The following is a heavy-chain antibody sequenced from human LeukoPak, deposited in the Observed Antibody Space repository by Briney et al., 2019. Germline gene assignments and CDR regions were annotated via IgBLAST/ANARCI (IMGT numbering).Heavy chain of an antibody. V-gene: IGHV3-11*01. Sequence: GGSLRLSCAASGFTFSNAWMSWMRQAPGKGLEGVSYISSSGSTIYYADSVRGRFTISRDNAKNSLYLKMNSLRAEDGAGYYCARAVSKWLSIPSDDYWGQGTLVTVSS. D-gene: IGHD6-19*01. CDR3: ARAVSKWLSIPSDDY. CDR1: GFTFSNAW. CDR2: ISSSGSTI. J-gene: IGHJ4*02.